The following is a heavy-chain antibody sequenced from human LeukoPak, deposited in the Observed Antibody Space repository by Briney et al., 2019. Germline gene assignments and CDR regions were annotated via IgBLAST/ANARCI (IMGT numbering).Heavy chain of an antibody. V-gene: IGHV3-23*01. CDR1: GFTFSSYA. D-gene: IGHD6-13*01. J-gene: IGHJ6*03. CDR3: AKDAQSSSWYRPLIYYYYYMDV. Sequence: GGSLRLSCAASGFTFSSYAMSWVRQAPGKGLKWVSAISGSGGSTYYADSVKGRFTISRDNSKNTLYLQMNSLRAEDTAVYYCAKDAQSSSWYRPLIYYYYYMDVWGKGTTVTVSS. CDR2: ISGSGGST.